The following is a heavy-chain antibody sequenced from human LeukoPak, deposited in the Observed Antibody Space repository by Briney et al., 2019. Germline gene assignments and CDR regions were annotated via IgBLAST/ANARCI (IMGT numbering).Heavy chain of an antibody. D-gene: IGHD4-11*01. CDR1: GGTFSSYA. CDR3: ARGRGSMTTKGYYFDY. J-gene: IGHJ4*02. V-gene: IGHV1-69*05. CDR2: IIPIFGTA. Sequence: GASVKVSCKASGGTFSSYAISWVRQAPGQGLEWMGGIIPIFGTANYAQKFQGRVTITTDESTSTAHMELSSLRSEDTAVYYCARGRGSMTTKGYYFDYWGQGTLVTVSS.